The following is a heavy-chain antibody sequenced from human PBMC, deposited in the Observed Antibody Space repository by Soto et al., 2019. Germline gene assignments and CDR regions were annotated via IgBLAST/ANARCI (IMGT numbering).Heavy chain of an antibody. CDR3: ARVDDYGDYVPDY. D-gene: IGHD4-17*01. V-gene: IGHV4-34*01. Sequence: SETLSLTCAVYGGSFSGYYWSWIRQPPGKGLEWIGEINHSGSTNYNPSLKSRVTISVDTSKNQFSLKLSSVTAADTAVYYCARVDDYGDYVPDYWGQGTLVTVSS. J-gene: IGHJ4*02. CDR1: GGSFSGYY. CDR2: INHSGST.